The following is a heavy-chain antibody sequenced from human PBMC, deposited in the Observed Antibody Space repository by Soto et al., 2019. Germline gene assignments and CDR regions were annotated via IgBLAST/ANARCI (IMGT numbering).Heavy chain of an antibody. D-gene: IGHD3-10*01. Sequence: GGSLRLSCAASGFTFSSYAMSWVRQAPGKGLEWVSAISGSGGSTYYADSVKGRFTISRDNSKNTLYLQMNSLRAEDTAVYYCAKDFYYYGSGPLHGYYYYYMDVWGKGTTVTVSS. CDR2: ISGSGGST. V-gene: IGHV3-23*01. J-gene: IGHJ6*03. CDR3: AKDFYYYGSGPLHGYYYYYMDV. CDR1: GFTFSSYA.